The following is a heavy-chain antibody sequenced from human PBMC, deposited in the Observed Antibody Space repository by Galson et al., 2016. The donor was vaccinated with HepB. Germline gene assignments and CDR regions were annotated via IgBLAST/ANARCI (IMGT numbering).Heavy chain of an antibody. D-gene: IGHD2-15*01. CDR3: AKGLFEFCSGGRCYGTPREANEYFQH. CDR1: GLTFSSYA. Sequence: SLRLSCAASGLTFSSYAMTWVRQAPGKGLEWVSTITDNGGHTYYADSVKGRFTISRDSSKNTLFLQMNSLRAEDTAVYYCAKGLFEFCSGGRCYGTPREANEYFQHWGQGTLVTVSS. V-gene: IGHV3-23*01. J-gene: IGHJ1*01. CDR2: ITDNGGHT.